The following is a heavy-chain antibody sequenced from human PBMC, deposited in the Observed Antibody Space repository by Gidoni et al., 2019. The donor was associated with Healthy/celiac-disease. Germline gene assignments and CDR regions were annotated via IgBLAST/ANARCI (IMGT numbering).Heavy chain of an antibody. CDR1: GFTFDDYT. J-gene: IGHJ4*02. CDR3: AKGCGGDCSLFDY. Sequence: EVQLVESGGVVVPPGGSLRLSCAASGFTFDDYTMHWVRQAPGKGLEWVSLISWDGGSTYYADSVKGRFTISRDNSKNSLYLQMNSLRTEDTALYYCAKGCGGDCSLFDYWGQGTLVTVSS. D-gene: IGHD2-21*02. V-gene: IGHV3-43*01. CDR2: ISWDGGST.